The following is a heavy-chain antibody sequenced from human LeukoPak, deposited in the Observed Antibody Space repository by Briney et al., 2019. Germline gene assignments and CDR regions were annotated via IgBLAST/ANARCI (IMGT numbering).Heavy chain of an antibody. J-gene: IGHJ5*02. Sequence: GGSLRLSCAASGFTVSSNYMSWVRQAPGKGLEWVSVIYSGGSTYYADSVKGRFTISRDNSKNTLYLQMNSLRAEDTAVYYCASRAIAFISGYYMEDFGFDPWGQGTLVTVSS. D-gene: IGHD1-26*01. CDR3: ASRAIAFISGYYMEDFGFDP. CDR1: GFTVSSNY. CDR2: IYSGGST. V-gene: IGHV3-66*01.